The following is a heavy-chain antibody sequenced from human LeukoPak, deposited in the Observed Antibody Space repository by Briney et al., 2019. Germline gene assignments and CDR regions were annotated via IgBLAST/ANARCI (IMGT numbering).Heavy chain of an antibody. CDR2: VSYDGTKK. CDR3: AKDNIAQGSGSYLDY. Sequence: GGSLRLSCAASGFTFSTYAMHWVRQAPGKGLEWVAIVSYDGTKKDYADSVKGRFSISRDNSKNTLYLQMNSLRAEDTAIYYCAKDNIAQGSGSYLDYWGQGALVTVFS. CDR1: GFTFSTYA. V-gene: IGHV3-30*18. D-gene: IGHD3-10*01. J-gene: IGHJ4*02.